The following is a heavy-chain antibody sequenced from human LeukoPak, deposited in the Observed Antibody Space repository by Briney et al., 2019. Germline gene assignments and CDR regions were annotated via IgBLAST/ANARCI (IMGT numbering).Heavy chain of an antibody. CDR3: AKDQAECSRSSCYERGFDF. CDR2: ISGSDYT. J-gene: IGHJ4*02. V-gene: IGHV3-23*01. Sequence: GGTLRLSCAASGFNFSDYGMIWVRQAPGKGLEWVSGISGSDYTDHADSVKGRFTISRDNSKKMVFLQMSSLRAEDTAIYFCAKDQAECSRSSCYERGFDFWGQGTLVTVSS. CDR1: GFNFSDYG. D-gene: IGHD2-2*01.